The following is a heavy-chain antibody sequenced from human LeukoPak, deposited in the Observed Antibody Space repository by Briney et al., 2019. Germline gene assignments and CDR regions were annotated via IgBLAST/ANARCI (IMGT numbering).Heavy chain of an antibody. D-gene: IGHD6-19*01. CDR2: IIPILGTA. CDR1: GGTFSSYA. J-gene: IGHJ4*02. Sequence: SVKVSCKASGGTFSSYAISWVRQAPGQGLEWMGGIIPILGTANYAQKFQGRVTITADESTSTAYMELSSLRSEDTAVYYCARDRTVAGFHLEAYWGQGTLVTVSS. CDR3: ARDRTVAGFHLEAY. V-gene: IGHV1-69*13.